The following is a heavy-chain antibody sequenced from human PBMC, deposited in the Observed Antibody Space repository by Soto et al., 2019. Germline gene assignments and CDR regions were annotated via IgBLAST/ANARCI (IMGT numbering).Heavy chain of an antibody. J-gene: IGHJ4*02. Sequence: GGSLRLSCAASGFTFSSYGMHWVRQAPGKGLEWVAVISYDGSNKYYADSVKGRFTISRDNSKNTLYLQMNSLRAEDTAVYYCAKGGSPMVYAFPFDYWGQGTLVTVSS. D-gene: IGHD2-8*01. CDR3: AKGGSPMVYAFPFDY. V-gene: IGHV3-30*18. CDR2: ISYDGSNK. CDR1: GFTFSSYG.